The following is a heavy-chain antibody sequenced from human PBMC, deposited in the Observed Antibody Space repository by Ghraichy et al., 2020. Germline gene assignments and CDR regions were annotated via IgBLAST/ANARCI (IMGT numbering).Heavy chain of an antibody. D-gene: IGHD2-2*01. CDR1: GGSFSGYY. CDR3: ARGPEDCSSTSCYAFWFDP. CDR2: INHSGST. J-gene: IGHJ5*02. Sequence: SETLSLTCAVYGGSFSGYYWSWIRQPPGKGLEWIGEINHSGSTNYNPSLKSRVTISVDTSKNQFSLKLSSVTAADTAVYYCARGPEDCSSTSCYAFWFDPWGQGTLVTVSS. V-gene: IGHV4-34*01.